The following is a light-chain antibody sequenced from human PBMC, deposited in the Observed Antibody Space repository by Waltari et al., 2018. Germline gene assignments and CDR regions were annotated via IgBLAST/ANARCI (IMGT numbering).Light chain of an antibody. CDR3: QHYLRLPVT. CDR2: GAS. CDR1: RSVSRA. V-gene: IGKV3-20*01. Sequence: EIVSTQSPGTLSLSLGERATVSCSASRSVSRALAGYQQKPGQAPRHLIYGASTRANGIADRFSGSGSGTDFSLTISRLEHDDFAVYYCQHYLRLPVTFGQGTTVEI. J-gene: IGKJ1*01.